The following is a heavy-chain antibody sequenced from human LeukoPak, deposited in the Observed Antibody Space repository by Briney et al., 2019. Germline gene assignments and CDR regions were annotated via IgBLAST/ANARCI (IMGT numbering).Heavy chain of an antibody. CDR2: INPSGGST. CDR3: ARLLSRDHRTPVLNYYDSSGYYEDFDY. J-gene: IGHJ4*02. CDR1: GYTFTSYY. V-gene: IGHV1-46*01. D-gene: IGHD3-22*01. Sequence: ASVTVSCKASGYTFTSYYMHWVRQAPGQGLERMGIINPSGGSTSYAQKFQGRVTMTRDTSTSTVYMELSSLRSEDTAVYYCARLLSRDHRTPVLNYYDSSGYYEDFDYWGQGTLVTVSS.